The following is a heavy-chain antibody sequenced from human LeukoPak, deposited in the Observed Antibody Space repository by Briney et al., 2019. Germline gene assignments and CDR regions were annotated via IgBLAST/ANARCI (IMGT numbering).Heavy chain of an antibody. CDR2: IKQDGSEK. D-gene: IGHD2-2*01. Sequence: GGSLRLSCAVSGFTFSSYWMSWVRQAPGKGLEWVANIKQDGSEKYYVDSVKGRFTISRDNAKNSLYLQMNSLRAEDTAVYYCARGIVVVPADLYYYYGMDVWGQGTTVTVSS. CDR3: ARGIVVVPADLYYYYGMDV. J-gene: IGHJ6*02. CDR1: GFTFSSYW. V-gene: IGHV3-7*01.